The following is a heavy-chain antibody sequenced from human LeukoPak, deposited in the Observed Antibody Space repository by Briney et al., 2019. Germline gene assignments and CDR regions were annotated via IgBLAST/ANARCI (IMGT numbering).Heavy chain of an antibody. CDR2: MNPNSGNT. D-gene: IGHD3-10*01. CDR3: ARVVEDYYGSGSYTPHFDY. CDR1: GYTFTSYD. J-gene: IGHJ4*02. V-gene: IGHV1-8*03. Sequence: ASVKVSCKASGYTFTSYDINWVRQATGQGLEWMGWMNPNSGNTGYAQKFQGRVTITRNTSISTAYMELSSLRSEDTAVYYCARVVEDYYGSGSYTPHFDYWGQGTLVTVSS.